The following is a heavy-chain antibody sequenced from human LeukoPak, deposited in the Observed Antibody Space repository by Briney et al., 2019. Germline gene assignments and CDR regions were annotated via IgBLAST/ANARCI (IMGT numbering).Heavy chain of an antibody. J-gene: IGHJ4*02. V-gene: IGHV1-69*04. CDR1: GGTSSSYA. D-gene: IGHD6-13*01. Sequence: SVKVSCKASGGTSSSYAISWVRQAPGQGLEWMGRIIPILGIANYAQKFQGRVTMTRNTSISTAYMELSSLRSEDTAVYYCARTIAAAGNDLDYWGQGTLVTVSS. CDR3: ARTIAAAGNDLDY. CDR2: IIPILGIA.